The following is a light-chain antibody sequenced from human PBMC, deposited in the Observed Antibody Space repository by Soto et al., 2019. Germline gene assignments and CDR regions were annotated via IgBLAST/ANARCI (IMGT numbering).Light chain of an antibody. V-gene: IGLV2-14*01. CDR1: SSDVGGYEY. CDR3: SSYTTSSPYV. CDR2: DVS. J-gene: IGLJ1*01. Sequence: QSALTQPSSVSGSPGQSIAISCTGTSSDVGGYEYVSWYQQHPGKAPKLMIYDVSNRPSGVSNRFSGSKSDNTASLTISGLQAEDEDDYYCSSYTTSSPYVFGTGTKLTVL.